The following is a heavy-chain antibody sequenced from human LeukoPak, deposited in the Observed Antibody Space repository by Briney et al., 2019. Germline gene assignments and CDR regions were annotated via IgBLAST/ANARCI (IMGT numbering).Heavy chain of an antibody. CDR1: GFTFSSYG. Sequence: GGSLRLSCAASGFTFSSYGMHWVRQAPGKGLEWVAVISYDGSNKYYADSVKGRFTISRDNAKNSLYLQMNSLRAEDTAVYYCVTKWRWLQFWGQGTLVTVSS. CDR3: VTKWRWLQF. D-gene: IGHD5-24*01. J-gene: IGHJ4*02. CDR2: ISYDGSNK. V-gene: IGHV3-30*03.